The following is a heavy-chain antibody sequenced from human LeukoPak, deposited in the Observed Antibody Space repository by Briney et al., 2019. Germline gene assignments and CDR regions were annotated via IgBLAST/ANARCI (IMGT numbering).Heavy chain of an antibody. V-gene: IGHV3-23*01. CDR3: AKGLFMSTFGGVVGDY. Sequence: GGSLRLSCAASGFTFSSYAMHWVRQAPGKGLEWVSAISSGGGSTYYADSVKGGFTISRDNSKNTLYLQMNSLRADDTAVYYCAKGLFMSTFGGVVGDYWGQGTLVTVSS. CDR1: GFTFSSYA. D-gene: IGHD3-16*02. CDR2: ISSGGGST. J-gene: IGHJ4*02.